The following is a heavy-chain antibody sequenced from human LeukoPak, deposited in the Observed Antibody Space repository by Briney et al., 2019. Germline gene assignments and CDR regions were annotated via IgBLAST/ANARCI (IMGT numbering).Heavy chain of an antibody. Sequence: KPSETLSLTCTVSGGSISSYYWSWIRQPPGKGLEWIGYIYYSGSTNYNPSLKSRVTISVDTSKNQFSLKLSSVTAADTAVYYCARAPYDFWTDDYYYGMDVWGQGTTVTVSS. CDR3: ARAPYDFWTDDYYYGMDV. V-gene: IGHV4-59*01. J-gene: IGHJ6*02. CDR2: IYYSGST. CDR1: GGSISSYY. D-gene: IGHD3-3*01.